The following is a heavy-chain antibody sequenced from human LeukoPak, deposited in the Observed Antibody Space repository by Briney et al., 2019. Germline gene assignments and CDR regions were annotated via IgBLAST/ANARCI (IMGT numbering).Heavy chain of an antibody. D-gene: IGHD6-13*01. CDR2: INHSGST. CDR1: GGSFSGYY. CDR3: ARGSDTAAGLY. Sequence: PSETLSLTCAVYGGSFSGYYWSWIRQPPGKGLEWIGAINHSGSTNYNPSLKSRVSISVDSSKNQFSLKVSSVTAADTAVYYCARGSDTAAGLYWGQGTLVTVSS. V-gene: IGHV4-34*01. J-gene: IGHJ4*02.